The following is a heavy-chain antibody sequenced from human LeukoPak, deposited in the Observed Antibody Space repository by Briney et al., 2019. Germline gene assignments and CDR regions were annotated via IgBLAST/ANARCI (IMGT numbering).Heavy chain of an antibody. D-gene: IGHD3-22*01. V-gene: IGHV4-38-2*01. CDR2: IYHSGST. Sequence: SETLSLTCAVSVYSISSGYYWGWIRQPPGKGLEWIGSIYHSGSTYYNPSLKSRVTVSVDTSKKQFSLKLSSVTAADTAVYYCAGTLDDYDSSGNQKGWGQGTLVTVSS. CDR1: VYSISSGYY. CDR3: AGTLDDYDSSGNQKG. J-gene: IGHJ4*02.